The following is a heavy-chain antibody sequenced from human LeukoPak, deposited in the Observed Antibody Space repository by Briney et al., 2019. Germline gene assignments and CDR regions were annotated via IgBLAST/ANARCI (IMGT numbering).Heavy chain of an antibody. J-gene: IGHJ3*02. D-gene: IGHD7-27*01. CDR3: ARDADWGLDAHDI. Sequence: SQTLSLTCAISGDGLSVSSDVWNWVRQSPSRGLEWLGRTYYRSKWHNDYAASVKSRITISPDTSKNQFSLHLNSVSPEDTAVYYCARDADWGLDAHDIWGQGTMVTVSS. V-gene: IGHV6-1*01. CDR1: GDGLSVSSDV. CDR2: TYYRSKWHN.